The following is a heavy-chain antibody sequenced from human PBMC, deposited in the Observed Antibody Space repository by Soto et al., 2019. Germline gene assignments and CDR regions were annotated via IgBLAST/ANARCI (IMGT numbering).Heavy chain of an antibody. D-gene: IGHD2-15*01. J-gene: IGHJ5*02. V-gene: IGHV4-30-2*01. Sequence: QLQLQESGSGLVKPSQTLSLTCAVSGGSISSGGYSWSWIRQPPGKGLEWIGYIYHSGSTYYNPSHKSRVTISVDRSKNLFSLKLSSVTAADTAVYYCARALYCRGGSCYSWFDPWGQGTLVTVSS. CDR1: GGSISSGGYS. CDR2: IYHSGST. CDR3: ARALYCRGGSCYSWFDP.